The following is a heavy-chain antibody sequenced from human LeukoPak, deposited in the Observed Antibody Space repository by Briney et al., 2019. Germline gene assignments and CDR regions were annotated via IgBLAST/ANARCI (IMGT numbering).Heavy chain of an antibody. V-gene: IGHV3-48*03. D-gene: IGHD5-18*01. CDR3: AISRRGYSYGYGFDY. J-gene: IGHJ4*02. Sequence: GGSLRLSCAASGFTFSSYEMNWVRQAPGKGLEWVSYISSSGSTIYYADSVKGRFTISRDNAKNSLYLQMNSLRAEDTAVYYCAISRRGYSYGYGFDYWGQGTLVTVSS. CDR2: ISSSGSTI. CDR1: GFTFSSYE.